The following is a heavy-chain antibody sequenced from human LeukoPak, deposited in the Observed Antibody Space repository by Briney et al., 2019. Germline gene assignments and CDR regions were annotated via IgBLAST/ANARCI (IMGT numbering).Heavy chain of an antibody. D-gene: IGHD3-22*01. V-gene: IGHV1-2*02. J-gene: IGHJ6*02. CDR1: GYIFTGCY. CDR2: INPNSGGT. CDR3: ARDGPRVSSGYYYGMDV. Sequence: GASVKVSCKASGYIFTGCYMHWVRQAPGQGLEWMGWINPNSGGTNYAQKFQGRVTMTRDTSISTAYMELSRLRSDDTAVYYCARDGPRVSSGYYYGMDVWGQGTTVTVSS.